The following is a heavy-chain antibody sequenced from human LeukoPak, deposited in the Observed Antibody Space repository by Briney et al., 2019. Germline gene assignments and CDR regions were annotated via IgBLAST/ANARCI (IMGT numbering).Heavy chain of an antibody. D-gene: IGHD5-12*01. CDR1: GLTFKNAW. Sequence: GGSLRLSCAASGLTFKNAWMSWVRQGPGKGLEWVGRIKSKTDGGTADHATPVEGRFTISRDDSENTLYLQMNSLKTEDTAVYYCTTERGYSGYDNWGQGTLVTVSS. J-gene: IGHJ4*02. V-gene: IGHV3-15*01. CDR3: TTERGYSGYDN. CDR2: IKSKTDGGTA.